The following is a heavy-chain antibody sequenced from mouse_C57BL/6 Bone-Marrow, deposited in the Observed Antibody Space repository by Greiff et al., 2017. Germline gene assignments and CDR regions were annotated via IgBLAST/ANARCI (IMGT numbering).Heavy chain of an antibody. V-gene: IGHV1-59*01. J-gene: IGHJ2*01. CDR2: IDPSDSYT. Sequence: VQLQQPGAELVRPGTSVKLSCKASGYTFTSYWMHWVKRRPGQGLEWIGVIDPSDSYTNYNQKFKGKATLTADKSSSTAYMQLSSLTSEDSAVYFCARDWDYFDYWGQGTTLTVSS. CDR1: GYTFTSYW. CDR3: ARDWDYFDY. D-gene: IGHD4-1*01.